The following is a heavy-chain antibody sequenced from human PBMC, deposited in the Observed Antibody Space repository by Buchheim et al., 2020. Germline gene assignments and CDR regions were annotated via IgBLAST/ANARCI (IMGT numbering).Heavy chain of an antibody. CDR2: INHSGST. V-gene: IGHV4-34*01. J-gene: IGHJ5*02. Sequence: QVQLQQWGAGLLKPSETLSLTCAVYGGSFSGYYWSWIRQPPGKGLEWIGEINHSGSTNYNPSLKSRVTISVDTSKNQFSLKLSSVTAADTAVYYCARGHVGYCGGDCYSGGPFDPWGQGTL. D-gene: IGHD2-21*01. CDR1: GGSFSGYY. CDR3: ARGHVGYCGGDCYSGGPFDP.